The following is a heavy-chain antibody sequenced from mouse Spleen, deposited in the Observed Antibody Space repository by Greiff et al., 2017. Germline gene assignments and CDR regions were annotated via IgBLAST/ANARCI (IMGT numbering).Heavy chain of an antibody. CDR1: GFSLTSYG. V-gene: IGHV2-5*01. CDR2: IWRGGST. Sequence: QVQLKQSGPGLVQPSQSLSITCTVSGFSLTSYGVHWVRQSPGKGLEWLGVIWRGGSTDYNAAFMSRLSITKDNSKSQVFFKMNSLQADDTAIYYCAKNMGYGSSSYWYFDVWGAGTTVTVSS. J-gene: IGHJ1*01. D-gene: IGHD1-1*01. CDR3: AKNMGYGSSSYWYFDV.